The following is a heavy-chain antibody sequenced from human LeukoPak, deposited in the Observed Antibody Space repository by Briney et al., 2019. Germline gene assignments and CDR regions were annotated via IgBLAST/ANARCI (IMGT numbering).Heavy chain of an antibody. D-gene: IGHD1-1*01. CDR2: ISWNSGTI. J-gene: IGHJ4*02. CDR1: GFTFDDYA. V-gene: IGHV3-9*01. CDR3: AKDIGTTGAAEIDY. Sequence: GGSLRLSCAASGFTFDDYAMHWVRQAPGKGLEWVSAISWNSGTIGYADSVKGRFTISRDNGKNSLYLQMNSLRVEDTALYYCAKDIGTTGAAEIDYWGQGTLVTVSS.